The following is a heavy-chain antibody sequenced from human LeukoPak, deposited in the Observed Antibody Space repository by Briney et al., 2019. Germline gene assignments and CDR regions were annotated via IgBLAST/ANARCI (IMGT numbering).Heavy chain of an antibody. V-gene: IGHV4-30-2*01. J-gene: IGHJ3*02. Sequence: PSETLSLTCAVSGCSISSGGHSWSWIRQPPGKGLEWIGYIYHSGSTYYNPSLKGRVTISVDRSKNHFSLNLSSVTAADTAVYYCARVRGHDALDIWGQGTMVTVSS. CDR3: ARVRGHDALDI. D-gene: IGHD3-10*01. CDR1: GCSISSGGHS. CDR2: IYHSGST.